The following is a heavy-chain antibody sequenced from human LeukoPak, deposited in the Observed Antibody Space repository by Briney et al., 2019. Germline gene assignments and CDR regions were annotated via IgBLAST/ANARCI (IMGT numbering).Heavy chain of an antibody. CDR2: IWYDGSNK. V-gene: IGHV3-33*06. CDR3: AKSPNYYYYYMDV. CDR1: GFTFSSYG. J-gene: IGHJ6*03. Sequence: GRSLRLSCAASGFTFSSYGMHWVRQAPGKGLEWVAVIWYDGSNKYYADSVKGRFTISRDNSKNTLYLQMNSLRAGDTAVYYCAKSPNYYYYYMDVWGKGTTVTVSS.